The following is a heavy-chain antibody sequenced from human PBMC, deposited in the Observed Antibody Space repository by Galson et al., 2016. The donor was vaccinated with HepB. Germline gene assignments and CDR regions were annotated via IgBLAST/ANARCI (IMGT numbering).Heavy chain of an antibody. V-gene: IGHV1-2*02. CDR2: INPDTGAS. D-gene: IGHD2-15*01. Sequence: SVKVSCKASGYSLSDYNLHWVRQAPGQGLEWMGWINPDTGASNCTQRFQGRVFMASDTSISTAYLELRSLRSGDTATYYCAREGDIVVPVSADDAFDVWGHGTMVTVSS. J-gene: IGHJ3*01. CDR3: AREGDIVVPVSADDAFDV. CDR1: GYSLSDYN.